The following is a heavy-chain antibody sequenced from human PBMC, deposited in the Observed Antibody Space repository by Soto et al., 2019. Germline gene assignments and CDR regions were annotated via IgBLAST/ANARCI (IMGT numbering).Heavy chain of an antibody. CDR3: ASSYSSGQGLLQYFQH. CDR2: ISYDGSNK. D-gene: IGHD6-19*01. Sequence: QVQLVESGGGVVQPGRSLRLSCAASGFTFSSYAMHWVRQAPGKGLEWVAVISYDGSNKYYADSVKGRFTISRDNSKNTLYLQMNSLRAEATAVYYCASSYSSGQGLLQYFQHWGQGTLVTVSS. J-gene: IGHJ1*01. V-gene: IGHV3-30-3*01. CDR1: GFTFSSYA.